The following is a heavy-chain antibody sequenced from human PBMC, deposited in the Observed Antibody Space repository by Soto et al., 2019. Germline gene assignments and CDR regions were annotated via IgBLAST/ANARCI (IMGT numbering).Heavy chain of an antibody. D-gene: IGHD2-15*01. CDR1: GFTFSDYY. CDR2: ISSSGSTI. CDR3: ARILHLFYCSGSSCYTWGAFDI. J-gene: IGHJ3*02. V-gene: IGHV3-11*01. Sequence: PGGSLRLSCAASGFTFSDYYMSWIRQAPGKGLEWVSYISSSGSTIYYADSVKGRFTISRDNAKNSLYLQMNSLRAEDTAVYYCARILHLFYCSGSSCYTWGAFDIWGQGTMVTVSS.